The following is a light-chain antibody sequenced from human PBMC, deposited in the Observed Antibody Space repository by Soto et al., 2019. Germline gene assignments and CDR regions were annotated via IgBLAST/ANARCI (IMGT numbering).Light chain of an antibody. V-gene: IGKV3-20*01. J-gene: IGKJ1*01. Sequence: PGERVAPSCRARQVIRSSLAWYQQKPGQAPRLLIYGASNRATGIPDRFSGSGSGTDFTLTISRLEPEDFAVYCCQQYGSSPRTFGQGTKVDIK. CDR3: QQYGSSPRT. CDR1: QVIRSS. CDR2: GAS.